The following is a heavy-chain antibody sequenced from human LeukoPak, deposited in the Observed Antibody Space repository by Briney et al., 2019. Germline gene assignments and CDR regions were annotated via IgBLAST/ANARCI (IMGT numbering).Heavy chain of an antibody. CDR1: GYTFTGYY. D-gene: IGHD2-8*01. V-gene: IGHV1-2*02. J-gene: IGHJ4*02. CDR3: ARVLSNGDY. CDR2: INDNSGDT. Sequence: VASVKVSCKASGYTFTGYYMHWVRQAPGQGLEWMGWINDNSGDTTYAQKFQGRVTMTRDTSISTVYIELNSLISDDTAVYYCARVLSNGDYWGQGTLVTVSS.